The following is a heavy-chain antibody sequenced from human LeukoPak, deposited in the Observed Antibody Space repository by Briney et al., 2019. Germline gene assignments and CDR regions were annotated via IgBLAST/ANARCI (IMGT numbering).Heavy chain of an antibody. Sequence: GGSLRLSCAASGFTFSIYSMNWVRQAPGKGLEWVSSISSSSSYIYYADSVKGRFTISRDNAKNSLYLQMNSLRAEDTAVYYCARDCYGSGSYALYNDYWGQGTLVTVSS. CDR2: ISSSSSYI. CDR1: GFTFSIYS. D-gene: IGHD3-10*01. J-gene: IGHJ4*02. V-gene: IGHV3-21*01. CDR3: ARDCYGSGSYALYNDY.